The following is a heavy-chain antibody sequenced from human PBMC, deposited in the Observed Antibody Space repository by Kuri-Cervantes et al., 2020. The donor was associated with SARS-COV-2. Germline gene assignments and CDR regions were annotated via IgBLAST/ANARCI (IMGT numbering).Heavy chain of an antibody. J-gene: IGHJ4*02. Sequence: GSLRLSCAVSGYSISSGYYWGWIRQPPGKGPEWIGSIYHSGSTNYNPSLKSRVTISADTSKNQFSLKLSSVTAADTAVYYCARGAYCSSTSCYNENYFDYWGQGTLVTVSS. CDR1: GYSISSGYY. V-gene: IGHV4-38-2*01. CDR2: IYHSGST. D-gene: IGHD2-2*02. CDR3: ARGAYCSSTSCYNENYFDY.